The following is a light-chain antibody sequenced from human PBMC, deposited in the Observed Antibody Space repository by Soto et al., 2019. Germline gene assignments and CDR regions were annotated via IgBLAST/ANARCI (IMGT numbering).Light chain of an antibody. CDR3: SSYTSSSTHL. CDR2: DVS. Sequence: QSALTQPASVSWSPGQSITISCTGTSSDVGGYNYVSWYQQHPGKAPKLMIYDVSNRPSGVSNRFSGSKSGNTASLTISGLQAEDEADYYCSSYTSSSTHLFGTGTKLTVL. CDR1: SSDVGGYNY. V-gene: IGLV2-14*01. J-gene: IGLJ1*01.